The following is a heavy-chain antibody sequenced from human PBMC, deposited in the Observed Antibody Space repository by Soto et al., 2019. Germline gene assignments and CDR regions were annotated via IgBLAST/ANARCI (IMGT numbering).Heavy chain of an antibody. CDR3: ARWELERCRYYYYGMDV. Sequence: LPLTCAISGDSVSSNSAAWNWIRQSPSRGLEWLGRTYYRSKWYNDYAVSVKSRITINPDTSKNQFSLQLNSVTPEDTAVYYCARWELERCRYYYYGMDVWGQGTTVSVSS. D-gene: IGHD1-1*01. J-gene: IGHJ6*02. CDR1: GDSVSSNSAA. CDR2: TYYRSKWYN. V-gene: IGHV6-1*01.